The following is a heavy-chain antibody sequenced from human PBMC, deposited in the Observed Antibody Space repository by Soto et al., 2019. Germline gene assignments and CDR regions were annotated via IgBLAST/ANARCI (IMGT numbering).Heavy chain of an antibody. D-gene: IGHD3-22*01. Sequence: ASVKVSCKASGYTFTSYAMHWVRQAPGQRLEWMGWINAGNGNTKYSQKFQGRVTITRDTSASTAYMELSSLRSEDTAVYYCARDYYDSSGYYYRSGAFDIWGQGTIVTVSS. CDR1: GYTFTSYA. CDR2: INAGNGNT. CDR3: ARDYYDSSGYYYRSGAFDI. V-gene: IGHV1-3*01. J-gene: IGHJ3*02.